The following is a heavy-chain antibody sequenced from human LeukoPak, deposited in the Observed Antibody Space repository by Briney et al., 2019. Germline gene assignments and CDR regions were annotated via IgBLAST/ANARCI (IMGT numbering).Heavy chain of an antibody. D-gene: IGHD3-22*01. CDR2: IKSKTDGGTT. V-gene: IGHV3-15*01. CDR1: GFTFRNAW. J-gene: IGHJ4*02. Sequence: GGSLRLSCAASGFTFRNAWMSWARQAPGKGLEWVGRIKSKTDGGTTDYAAPVKGRFTISRDDSKNTLYLQMNSLKTEDTAVYYCTTEYYYDSTQFDYWGQGTLVTVSS. CDR3: TTEYYYDSTQFDY.